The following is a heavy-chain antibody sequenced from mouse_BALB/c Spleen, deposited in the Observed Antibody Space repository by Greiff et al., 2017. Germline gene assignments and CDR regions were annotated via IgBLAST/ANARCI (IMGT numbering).Heavy chain of an antibody. J-gene: IGHJ2*01. CDR1: GFNIKDTY. CDR3: ARSDGSYFDY. V-gene: IGHV14-3*02. CDR2: IDPANGNT. D-gene: IGHD1-1*02. Sequence: EVMLVESGAELVKPGASVKLSCTASGFNIKDTYMHWVKQRPEQGLEWIGRIDPANGNTKYDPKFQGKATITADTSSNTAYLQLSSLTSEDTAVYYCARSDGSYFDYWGQGTTLTVSS.